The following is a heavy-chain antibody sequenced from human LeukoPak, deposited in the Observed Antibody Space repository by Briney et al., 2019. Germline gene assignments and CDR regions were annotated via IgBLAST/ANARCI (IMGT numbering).Heavy chain of an antibody. CDR3: AKEASYGSGSYPFDY. D-gene: IGHD3-10*01. J-gene: IGHJ4*02. V-gene: IGHV3-30*18. Sequence: GGSLRLSCAASGFTFSSYGMHWVRQAPGKGLEWVAVISYDGSNKYYADSVKGRFTISRDNSKNTVYLQMNSLRAEDTAVYYCAKEASYGSGSYPFDYWGQGTLVTVSS. CDR1: GFTFSSYG. CDR2: ISYDGSNK.